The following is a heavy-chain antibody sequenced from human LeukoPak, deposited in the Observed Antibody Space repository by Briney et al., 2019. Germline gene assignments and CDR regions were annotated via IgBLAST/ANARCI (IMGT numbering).Heavy chain of an antibody. J-gene: IGHJ4*02. Sequence: GGSLRLSCAASGLTTSDSWIHWVRQAPGKGLMWVSRLASDESNKIYADSVKGRFLISRDNAKNTLYLQMNSLRVEDTGFYYCARDAGWGRLDSWGQGALVTVSS. CDR3: ARDAGWGRLDS. V-gene: IGHV3-74*01. CDR1: GLTTSDSW. CDR2: LASDESNK. D-gene: IGHD3-16*01.